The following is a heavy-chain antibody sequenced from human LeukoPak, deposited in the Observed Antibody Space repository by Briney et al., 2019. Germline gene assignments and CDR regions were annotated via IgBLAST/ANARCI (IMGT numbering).Heavy chain of an antibody. CDR3: ARDSSSYAFDI. J-gene: IGHJ3*02. Sequence: PSQTLSLTCTVSGGSISSGSYYWSWIRQPAGKGLEWIGRIYTSGSTNYNPSLKSRVTISVDTSKNQFSLKLSSVTAADTAVYYCARDSSSYAFDIWGQGTMVTVSS. CDR2: IYTSGST. D-gene: IGHD2-2*01. V-gene: IGHV4-61*02. CDR1: GGSISSGSYY.